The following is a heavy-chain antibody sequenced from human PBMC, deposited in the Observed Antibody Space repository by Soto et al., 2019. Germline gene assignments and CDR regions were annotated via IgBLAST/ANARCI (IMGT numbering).Heavy chain of an antibody. CDR1: GGTFSSCA. CDR3: ARVLPTMNTLITAFDI. J-gene: IGHJ3*02. D-gene: IGHD3-16*01. V-gene: IGHV1-69*01. CDR2: IIPILGTA. Sequence: QVQLVQSGAEVKKPGSSVKVSCKASGGTFSSCAISWVRQAPGQGLEWMGGIIPILGTASYAQKFQGRVTITADESTSTAYMELSSLRSEDTAVYYCARVLPTMNTLITAFDIWGQGTKVTVSS.